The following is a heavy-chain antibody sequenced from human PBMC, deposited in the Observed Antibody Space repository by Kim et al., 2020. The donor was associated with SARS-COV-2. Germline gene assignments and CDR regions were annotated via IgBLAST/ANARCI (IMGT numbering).Heavy chain of an antibody. CDR2: ISGSGGST. V-gene: IGHV3-23*01. CDR3: AKDQGYSGYFDY. Sequence: GGSLRLSCAASGFTFSSYAMSWVRQAPGKGLEWVSAISGSGGSTYYADSVKGRFTISRDNSKNTLYLQMNSLRVEDTAVYYCAKDQGYSGYFDYWGQGTLVTVSS. J-gene: IGHJ4*02. D-gene: IGHD5-12*01. CDR1: GFTFSSYA.